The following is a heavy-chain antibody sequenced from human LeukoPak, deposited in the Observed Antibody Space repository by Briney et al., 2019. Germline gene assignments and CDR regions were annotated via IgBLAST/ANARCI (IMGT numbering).Heavy chain of an antibody. CDR3: ARVGSSWYGPFDY. Sequence: TGGSLRLSCAASRFTFSSYWMSWVRQAPGKGLEWVANIKQDGSEKYYVDSVKGRFTISRDNAKNSLYLQMNSLRAEDTAVYYCARVGSSWYGPFDYWGQGTLVTVSS. CDR2: IKQDGSEK. D-gene: IGHD6-13*01. J-gene: IGHJ4*02. CDR1: RFTFSSYW. V-gene: IGHV3-7*01.